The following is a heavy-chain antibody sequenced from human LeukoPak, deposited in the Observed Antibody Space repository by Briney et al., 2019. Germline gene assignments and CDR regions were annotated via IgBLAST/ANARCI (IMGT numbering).Heavy chain of an antibody. D-gene: IGHD3-3*01. Sequence: ASVKVSCKASGGTFSSYAISWVRQSPGQGLEWMGGIIPIFGTANYAQKFQGRVTITADESTSTAYMELSSLRSEDTAVYYCARADYDFWSGYPGWGQGTLVTVSS. J-gene: IGHJ4*02. V-gene: IGHV1-69*13. CDR2: IIPIFGTA. CDR3: ARADYDFWSGYPG. CDR1: GGTFSSYA.